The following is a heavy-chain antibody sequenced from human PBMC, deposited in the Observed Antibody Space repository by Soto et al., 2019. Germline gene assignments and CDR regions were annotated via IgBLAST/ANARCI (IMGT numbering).Heavy chain of an antibody. CDR1: GYTFNSYN. J-gene: IGHJ4*02. CDR3: ASRCTGGSCHFDY. D-gene: IGHD2-15*01. CDR2: INPSGGST. Sequence: ASVKVSCKASGYTFNSYNMHWVRQAPGQGLEWMGKINPSGGSTSYAQKFQGRVTMTRDTSTSTVYMELSSLRSEDTAVYYCASRCTGGSCHFDYWGQGTLVTVSS. V-gene: IGHV1-46*02.